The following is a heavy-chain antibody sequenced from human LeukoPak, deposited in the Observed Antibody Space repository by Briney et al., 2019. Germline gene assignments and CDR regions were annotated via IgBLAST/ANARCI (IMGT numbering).Heavy chain of an antibody. J-gene: IGHJ3*02. CDR2: VYYSGSP. CDR3: ARSEYSYGADAFDI. Sequence: SETLSLTCTVSGDSISSNGYYWGWIRQPPGKGLEWIGSVYYSGSPYYNPSLKSRITISVDTSKNQFSLKLSSVTAADTAVYYCARSEYSYGADAFDIWGQGTMVTVSS. V-gene: IGHV4-39*07. D-gene: IGHD5-18*01. CDR1: GDSISSNGYY.